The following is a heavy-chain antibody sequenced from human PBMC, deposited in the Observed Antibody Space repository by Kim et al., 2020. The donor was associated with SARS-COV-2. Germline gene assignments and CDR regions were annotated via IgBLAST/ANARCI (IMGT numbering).Heavy chain of an antibody. CDR1: GFTFSSYW. CDR3: ARAQRSQYQLLFVYYYYYYMDV. V-gene: IGHV3-7*01. CDR2: IKQDGSEK. Sequence: GGSLRLSCAASGFTFSSYWMSWVRQAPGKGLEWVTNIKQDGSEKYYVDSVKGRFTISRDNAKNSLYLQMNSLRAGDTAVYYCARAQRSQYQLLFVYYYYYYMDVGGKGTTVTVPS. D-gene: IGHD2-2*01. J-gene: IGHJ6*03.